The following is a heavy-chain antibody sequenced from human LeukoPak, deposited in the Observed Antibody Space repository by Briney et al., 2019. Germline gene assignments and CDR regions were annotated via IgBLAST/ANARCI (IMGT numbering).Heavy chain of an antibody. CDR1: GFTFSSYG. J-gene: IGHJ5*02. Sequence: GGSLRLSCAASGFTFSSYGMTWVRQAPGKGLEWVSAISDSGGTTYYADSVKGRFTISRDNSKNTLYLQMNSLRAEDTAVYYCAKIPDHYDFPNNWFDPWGQGTLVTVSS. CDR2: ISDSGGTT. CDR3: AKIPDHYDFPNNWFDP. V-gene: IGHV3-23*01. D-gene: IGHD3-3*01.